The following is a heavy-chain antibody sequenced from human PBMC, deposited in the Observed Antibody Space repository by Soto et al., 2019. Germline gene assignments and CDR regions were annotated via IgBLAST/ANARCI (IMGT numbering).Heavy chain of an antibody. V-gene: IGHV4-59*01. J-gene: IGHJ4*02. CDR2: FYYSGST. Sequence: PSETLSLTCTVSGGSISSYGWSWIRQPPGKGLEWIGYFYYSGSTNYNPSLKSRVTISVDTSKNQFTLKLSSVTAADTAVYYCARGGWKLFDYWGQGTLVTVSS. CDR3: ARGGWKLFDY. D-gene: IGHD6-19*01. CDR1: GGSISSYG.